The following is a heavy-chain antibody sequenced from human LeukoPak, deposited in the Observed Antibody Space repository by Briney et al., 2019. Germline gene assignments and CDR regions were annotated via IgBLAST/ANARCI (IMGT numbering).Heavy chain of an antibody. CDR1: GYIFDIYA. CDR2: INPNTGGT. CDR3: ASGDYGDPPLNY. J-gene: IGHJ4*02. Sequence: ASVKVSCKASGYIFDIYAIIWVRQAPGQGLQWMGWINPNTGGTNYAQKFQGRVTMTRDTSISTAYMELSRLRSDDTAVYYCASGDYGDPPLNYWGQGTLVTVSS. D-gene: IGHD4/OR15-4a*01. V-gene: IGHV1-2*02.